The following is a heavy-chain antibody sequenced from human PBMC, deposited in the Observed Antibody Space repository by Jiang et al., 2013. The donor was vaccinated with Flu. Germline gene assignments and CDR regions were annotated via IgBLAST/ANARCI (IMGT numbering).Heavy chain of an antibody. Sequence: QTLSLTCAISGDSVSSNSAAWNWIRQSPSRGLEWLGRTYYRSKWYNDYAVSVKSRITINPDTSKNQFPLQLNSVTPEDTAVYYCAMAMANYYYYGMDVWGQGTTVTVSS. J-gene: IGHJ6*02. D-gene: IGHD5-18*01. CDR3: AMAMANYYYYGMDV. CDR1: GDSVSSNSAA. CDR2: TYYRSKWYN. V-gene: IGHV6-1*01.